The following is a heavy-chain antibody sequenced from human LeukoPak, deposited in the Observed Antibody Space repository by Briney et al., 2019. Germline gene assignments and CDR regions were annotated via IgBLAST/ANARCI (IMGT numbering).Heavy chain of an antibody. V-gene: IGHV4-30-4*08. J-gene: IGHJ6*02. CDR2: IYYSGST. D-gene: IGHD3-10*01. Sequence: KPSQTLSLTCTVSGGSISSGGYYWSWIRQPPGKGLEWIGYIYYSGSTYYNPSLKSRVTISVDTSKNQFSLKLSSVTAADTAVYYCARGSRTITMVRGVITNYYYGMDVWGQGTTVTVSS. CDR1: GGSISSGGYY. CDR3: ARGSRTITMVRGVITNYYYGMDV.